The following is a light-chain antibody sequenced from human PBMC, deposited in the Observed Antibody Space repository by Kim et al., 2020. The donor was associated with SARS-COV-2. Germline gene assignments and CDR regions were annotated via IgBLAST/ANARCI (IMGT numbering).Light chain of an antibody. Sequence: AVGRRVRNTSQGDSSRSYYSGRYQQKQAQAPVLVVYYKNNRPSGIPDRFSGSSSGKTAALTTTAAQAEDDAADYCNTRDSSGKHRVFGTGTKVTVL. J-gene: IGLJ1*01. CDR2: YKN. CDR1: SSRSYY. CDR3: NTRDSSGKHRV. V-gene: IGLV3-19*01.